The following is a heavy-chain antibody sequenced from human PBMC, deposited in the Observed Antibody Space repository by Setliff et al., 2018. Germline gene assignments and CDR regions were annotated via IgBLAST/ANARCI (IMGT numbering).Heavy chain of an antibody. CDR3: ARHSAVAGVYYFDF. CDR2: IYYSGNN. CDR1: VYSISRDCH. D-gene: IGHD6-19*01. J-gene: IGHJ4*02. Sequence: SETLSLTCTVSVYSISRDCHWGWIRQHPGKGLEEIGSIYYSGNNYYNPSLKGRVTISGDTSKNQFSLKLTAVTAADTAIYYCARHSAVAGVYYFDFWGPGTLVTVSS. V-gene: IGHV4-38-2*02.